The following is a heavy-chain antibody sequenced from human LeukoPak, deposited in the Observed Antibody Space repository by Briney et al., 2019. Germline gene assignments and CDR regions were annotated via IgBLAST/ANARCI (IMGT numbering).Heavy chain of an antibody. Sequence: PSETLSLTCAVYGGSFSGYYWSWIRQPPGKGLEWIGEINHSGSTNYNPSLKSRVTISVDTSKNQFSLKLSSVTAADTAVYYCARVQWLKGRAFDIWGQGTMVTVSS. J-gene: IGHJ3*02. CDR3: ARVQWLKGRAFDI. CDR2: INHSGST. V-gene: IGHV4-34*01. CDR1: GGSFSGYY. D-gene: IGHD5-12*01.